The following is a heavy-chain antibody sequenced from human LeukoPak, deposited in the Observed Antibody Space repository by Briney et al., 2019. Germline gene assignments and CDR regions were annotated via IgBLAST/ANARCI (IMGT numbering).Heavy chain of an antibody. CDR1: GGTFSSYA. J-gene: IGHJ4*02. D-gene: IGHD2-15*01. CDR3: ARGGELPTNY. CDR2: INPSGGST. V-gene: IGHV1-46*01. Sequence: ASVKVSCKASGGTFSSYAISWVRQAPGQGLEWMGIINPSGGSTSYAQKFQGRVTMTRDTSTSTVYMELSSLRSEDTAVYYCARGGELPTNYWGQGTLVTVSS.